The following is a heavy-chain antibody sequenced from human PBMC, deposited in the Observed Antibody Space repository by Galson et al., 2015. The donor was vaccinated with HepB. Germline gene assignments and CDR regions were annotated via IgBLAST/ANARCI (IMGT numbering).Heavy chain of an antibody. D-gene: IGHD3-10*02. V-gene: IGHV5-51*01. Sequence: QSGAEVKKPGESLKISCKGSGYSFSSYWIGWVRQMPRKGLEWMGAIYPGESDTRYRPPFQGQVTISADKSINTAYLQWSSLKASDTAMYYCARWSSWTDVRGFHLQWGQGTLVTVSS. J-gene: IGHJ4*02. CDR3: ARWSSWTDVRGFHLQ. CDR1: GYSFSSYW. CDR2: IYPGESDT.